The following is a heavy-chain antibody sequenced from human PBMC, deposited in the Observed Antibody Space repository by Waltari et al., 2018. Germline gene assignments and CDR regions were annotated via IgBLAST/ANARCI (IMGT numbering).Heavy chain of an antibody. D-gene: IGHD2-21*02. V-gene: IGHV4-39*01. CDR2: INYSGTT. CDR3: ARFSQVTASSLLDF. Sequence: SSVNYYWGYIRQPPGKGLEWIGIINYSGTTYYNPSLKSRVIISADTSKNQFALQLSPVTAADTAVYYCARFSQVTASSLLDFWGQGTLVTVSS. CDR1: SSVNYY. J-gene: IGHJ4*02.